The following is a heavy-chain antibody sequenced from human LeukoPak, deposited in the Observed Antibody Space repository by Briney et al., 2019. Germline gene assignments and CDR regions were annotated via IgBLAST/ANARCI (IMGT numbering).Heavy chain of an antibody. CDR3: AREVPMTTVTAFDY. CDR2: INHSGST. D-gene: IGHD4-17*01. V-gene: IGHV4-34*01. Sequence: SETLSLTCRVSGDSSSGFHWSWIRQPPGKGLEWIGEINHSGSTNYNPSLKSRVTISVDTSKNQFSLKLSSVTAADTAVYYCAREVPMTTVTAFDYWGQGTLVTVSS. CDR1: GDSSSGFH. J-gene: IGHJ4*02.